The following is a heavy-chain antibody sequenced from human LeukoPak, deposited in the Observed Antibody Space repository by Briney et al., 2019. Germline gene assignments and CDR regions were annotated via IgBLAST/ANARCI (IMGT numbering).Heavy chain of an antibody. CDR2: IGRYGVTT. D-gene: IGHD1-14*01. CDR1: GFTLSTYE. V-gene: IGHV3-48*03. Sequence: GGSLRLSCAASGFTLSTYEMNWVRQAPGRGLEWVAYIGRYGVTTYYADSVKGRFTISGDNAKNSLNLQMNSLRAEDTAVYYCATLSDRSFYYSYGLDVWGQGTTVAVS. J-gene: IGHJ6*01. CDR3: ATLSDRSFYYSYGLDV.